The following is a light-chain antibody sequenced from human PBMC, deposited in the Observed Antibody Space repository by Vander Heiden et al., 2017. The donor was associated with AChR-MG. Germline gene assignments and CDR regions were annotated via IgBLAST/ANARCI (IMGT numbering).Light chain of an antibody. CDR1: SLRRYY. J-gene: IGLJ3*02. Sequence: SSQLTQDPAVPAASGQTVRITCQGDSLRRYYASWYQQQPGQAPVVDSYGNNNRPSGIPDRFSGSSSGNTGSLTITGAQAEDEADYYGYSRDSSGNHQWVFGGGTKLTVL. CDR3: YSRDSSGNHQWV. CDR2: GNN. V-gene: IGLV3-19*01.